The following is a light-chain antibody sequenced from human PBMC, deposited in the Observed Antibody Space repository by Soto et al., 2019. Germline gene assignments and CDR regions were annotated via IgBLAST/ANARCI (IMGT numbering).Light chain of an antibody. J-gene: IGLJ2*01. CDR1: SSDVGGFNY. CDR3: SSYSSSTTLL. CDR2: DVS. Sequence: QSALTQPASVSGSPGQSITISCTGTSSDVGGFNYVSWYQQHPGKAPKLMIYDVSNRPSGVSNRFSGSKSGHTASLTISGIQAEDEADYYCSSYSSSTTLLFGGGTKLTVL. V-gene: IGLV2-14*03.